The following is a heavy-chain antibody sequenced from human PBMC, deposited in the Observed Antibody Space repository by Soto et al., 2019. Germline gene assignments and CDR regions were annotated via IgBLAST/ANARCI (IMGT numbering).Heavy chain of an antibody. Sequence: GESPKISCTGSGYSFTSYWIGWVRQMPGKGLERMGIIYPGDSDTRYSPSFQGQVTISADKSISTAYLQWSSLKASDTAMYDCARAGYCTNGVCINYGMDVWGQGTTVTVS. CDR2: IYPGDSDT. V-gene: IGHV5-51*01. D-gene: IGHD2-8*01. CDR1: GYSFTSYW. CDR3: ARAGYCTNGVCINYGMDV. J-gene: IGHJ6*02.